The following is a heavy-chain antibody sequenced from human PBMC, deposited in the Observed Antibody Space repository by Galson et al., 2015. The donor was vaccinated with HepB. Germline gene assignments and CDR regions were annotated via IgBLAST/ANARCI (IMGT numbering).Heavy chain of an antibody. CDR2: IYSGGST. J-gene: IGHJ6*02. CDR1: GFTLRSYW. Sequence: LRLSCAASGFTLRSYWMHWVRQAPGKGLVWVSVIYSGGSTYYADSVKGRFTISRDNSKNTLYLQMNSLRAEDTAVYYCARAPLGWRVSNMRLYYGMDVWGQGTTVTVSS. CDR3: ARAPLGWRVSNMRLYYGMDV. V-gene: IGHV3-66*02. D-gene: IGHD6-19*01.